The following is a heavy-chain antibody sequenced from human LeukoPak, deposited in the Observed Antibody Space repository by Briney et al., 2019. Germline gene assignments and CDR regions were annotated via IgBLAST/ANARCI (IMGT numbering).Heavy chain of an antibody. V-gene: IGHV4-38-2*02. Sequence: SETLSLTCTVSGYSISSGYYWGWIRQPPGKGLEWIGSIYHSGSTYYNPSLKSRVTISVDTSKNQFSLKLSSVTAADTAVYYWGGDGLCGGDCYGGGALFDYWGQGTLVTVSS. CDR2: IYHSGST. CDR1: GYSISSGYY. J-gene: IGHJ4*02. D-gene: IGHD2-21*02. CDR3: GGDGLCGGDCYGGGALFDY.